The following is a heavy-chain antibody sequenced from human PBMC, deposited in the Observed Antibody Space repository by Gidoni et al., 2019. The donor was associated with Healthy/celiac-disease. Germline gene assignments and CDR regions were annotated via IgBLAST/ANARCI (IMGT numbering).Heavy chain of an antibody. CDR2: IYYSGST. CDR1: GGSISSSSYY. V-gene: IGHV4-39*01. D-gene: IGHD3-10*01. Sequence: HLQLQESGPGLVKPSETLSLTCTVPGGSISSSSYYWGWIRQPPGKGLEWIGSIYYSGSTYYNPSLKSRVTIYVDTSKNQFSLKLSSVTDADTAVYYCARLDSLDVDYYGSGTYGMDVWGQGTTVTVSS. J-gene: IGHJ6*02. CDR3: ARLDSLDVDYYGSGTYGMDV.